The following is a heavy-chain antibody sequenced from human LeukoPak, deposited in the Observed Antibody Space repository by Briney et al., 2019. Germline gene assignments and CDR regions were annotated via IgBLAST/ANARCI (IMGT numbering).Heavy chain of an antibody. CDR1: GGSFSGYY. J-gene: IGHJ6*02. Sequence: SETLSLTCAVYGGSFSGYYWSWLRQPPGKGLEWIGEINHSGSTNYNPSLKSRVTISVDTSKNQFSLKLSSVTAADTAVYYCAREVAGNYYYYGMDVWGQGTTVTVSS. V-gene: IGHV4-34*01. D-gene: IGHD6-19*01. CDR3: AREVAGNYYYYGMDV. CDR2: INHSGST.